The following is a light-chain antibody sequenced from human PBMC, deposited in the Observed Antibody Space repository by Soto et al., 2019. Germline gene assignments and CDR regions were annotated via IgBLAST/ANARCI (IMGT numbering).Light chain of an antibody. J-gene: IGLJ1*01. CDR2: EVT. CDR3: SSYTTRSTYV. CDR1: SSDVGRFNF. V-gene: IGLV2-14*01. Sequence: QSVLTQPASVSGSPGQSITISCTGTSSDVGRFNFVSWFQQHPGKAPKLLIYEVTKRPSGVSNRFSGSKSGNTASLTISGLQTEDEADYYCSSYTTRSTYVFGTGTKLTV.